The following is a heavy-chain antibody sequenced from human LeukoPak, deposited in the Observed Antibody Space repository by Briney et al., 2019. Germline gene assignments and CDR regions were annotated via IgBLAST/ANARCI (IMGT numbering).Heavy chain of an antibody. CDR2: INWKSNNI. D-gene: IGHD6-13*01. CDR1: GFTFGDYA. CDR3: ARDRAGYFYAMDV. Sequence: PGRSLRLSCAASGFTFGDYAMHWVRQVPGKGLEWVSGINWKSNNIGYADSVKGRFTISRDNAKNSLYLQMNSLRTEDTALYYCARDRAGYFYAMDVWGQGTSVTVSS. V-gene: IGHV3-9*01. J-gene: IGHJ6*02.